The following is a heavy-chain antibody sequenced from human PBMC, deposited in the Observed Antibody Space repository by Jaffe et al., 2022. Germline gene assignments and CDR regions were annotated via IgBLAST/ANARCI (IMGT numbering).Heavy chain of an antibody. CDR2: FDPEDGET. CDR1: GYTLTELS. Sequence: QVQLVQSGAEVKKPGASVKVSCKVSGYTLTELSMHWVRQAPGKGLEWMGGFDPEDGETIYAQKFQGRVTMTEDTSTDTAYMELSSLRSEDTAVYYCATRYYGSGSPSYYMDVWGKGTTVTVSS. V-gene: IGHV1-24*01. J-gene: IGHJ6*03. D-gene: IGHD3-10*01. CDR3: ATRYYGSGSPSYYMDV.